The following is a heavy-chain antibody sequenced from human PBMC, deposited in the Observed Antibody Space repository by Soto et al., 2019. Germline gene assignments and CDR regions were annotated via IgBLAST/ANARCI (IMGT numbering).Heavy chain of an antibody. J-gene: IGHJ4*02. CDR2: INPGDDST. Sequence: ASVKVSCKASGYTFTIYYLHWVRQAPGQGLEWVGIINPGDDSTNYAQKFQGRVTMTRDTSTSTVYLQMNSLRAEDTAMYYCAREPESIDYWGQGTLVTV. CDR1: GYTFTIYY. V-gene: IGHV1-46*01. CDR3: AREPESIDY.